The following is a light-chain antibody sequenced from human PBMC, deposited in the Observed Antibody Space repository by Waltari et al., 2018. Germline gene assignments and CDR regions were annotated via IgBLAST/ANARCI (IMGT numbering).Light chain of an antibody. CDR3: QQYNNWPPFT. V-gene: IGKV3-15*01. J-gene: IGKJ3*01. CDR1: QSVSSN. CDR2: GAS. Sequence: EIVMTQSPATLSVSPGERATLSCRASQSVSSNLAWYQQKPGQAPRLLSYGASTRATGIPARFSVSGSGTEFTLTISSMQSEDFAVYYCQQYNNWPPFTFGPGTKVDIK.